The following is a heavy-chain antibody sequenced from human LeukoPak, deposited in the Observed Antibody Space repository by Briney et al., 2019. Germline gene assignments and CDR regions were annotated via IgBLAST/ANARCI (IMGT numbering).Heavy chain of an antibody. V-gene: IGHV3-33*01. Sequence: PGRSLRLSCAASGFTFSSYGMHWVRQAPGKGLEWVAVIWYDGSNKYYADSVKGRFTISRDNSKNTLYLQMNSLRAEDTAVYYCARTLSYCSGGSCYRRGSYYYYYGMDVWGQGTTVTVSS. CDR1: GFTFSSYG. CDR2: IWYDGSNK. J-gene: IGHJ6*02. D-gene: IGHD2-15*01. CDR3: ARTLSYCSGGSCYRRGSYYYYYGMDV.